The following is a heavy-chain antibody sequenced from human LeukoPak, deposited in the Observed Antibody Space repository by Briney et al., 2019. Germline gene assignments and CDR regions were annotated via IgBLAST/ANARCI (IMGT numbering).Heavy chain of an antibody. D-gene: IGHD2-15*01. Sequence: PGGSLRLSCSASGFSLSDYGMSWVRQAPGKGLEWVSYITMNSVRFYADSMKGRFTISRDNAKNSLYLQMNSLRDEDTAVYYCARALKPGYCGGGSCHAGYWGQGTLVTVSS. CDR2: ITMNSVR. J-gene: IGHJ4*02. CDR3: ARALKPGYCGGGSCHAGY. V-gene: IGHV3-69-1*01. CDR1: GFSLSDYG.